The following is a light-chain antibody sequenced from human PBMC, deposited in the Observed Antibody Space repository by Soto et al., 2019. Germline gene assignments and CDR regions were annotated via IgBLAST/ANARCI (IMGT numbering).Light chain of an antibody. Sequence: QSVLTQPPSVSGAPGQRVTISCTGRSSNIRAGYDVHWYQQLPGTAPKVLIYGNSNRPSGVPDRFSGSKSGTSASLAITGLQAEDEADYYCQSYDSSLSVHVVFGGGTK. J-gene: IGLJ2*01. CDR3: QSYDSSLSVHVV. CDR2: GNS. CDR1: SSNIRAGYD. V-gene: IGLV1-40*01.